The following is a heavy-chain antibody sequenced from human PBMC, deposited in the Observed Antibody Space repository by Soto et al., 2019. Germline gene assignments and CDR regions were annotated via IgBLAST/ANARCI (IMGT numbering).Heavy chain of an antibody. J-gene: IGHJ6*02. D-gene: IGHD3-10*01. CDR1: GFTFSSYG. Sequence: GGSLRLACAASGFTFSSYGMHWVRQAPGKGLEWVAVISYDGSNKYYADSVKGRFTISRDNSKNTLYLQMNSLRAEDTAVYYCAKDTRTPTFDYYVSGSYYNGYYGMDVWGQATTVTVSS. CDR2: ISYDGSNK. CDR3: AKDTRTPTFDYYVSGSYYNGYYGMDV. V-gene: IGHV3-30*18.